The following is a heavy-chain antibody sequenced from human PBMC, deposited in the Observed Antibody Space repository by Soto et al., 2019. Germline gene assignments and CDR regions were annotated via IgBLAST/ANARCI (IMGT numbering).Heavy chain of an antibody. Sequence: SETLSLTCTVSGGSISGSSYYWGWIRQPPGKGLEWIGSLYYSGSTYYNPSLKSRVTISVVTSKKQFSLRLSSVTAAETAVYYCARLVAGAPAYHFDYWGQGTLVTVSS. V-gene: IGHV4-39*01. J-gene: IGHJ4*02. CDR2: LYYSGST. CDR1: GGSISGSSYY. D-gene: IGHD1-26*01. CDR3: ARLVAGAPAYHFDY.